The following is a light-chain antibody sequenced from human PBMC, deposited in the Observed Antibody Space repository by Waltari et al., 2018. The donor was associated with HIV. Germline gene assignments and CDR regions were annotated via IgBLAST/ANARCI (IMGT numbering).Light chain of an antibody. V-gene: IGLV1-51*01. CDR3: GTWDSSLSNSWV. CDR1: TSHIRNNY. Sequence: QSVLTQPPSVSAAPGQTVTLSCSGSTSHIRNNYVTWSQHFPVTAPNLLIYDTDKRPSGIPDRFSGSKAGTSATLAIAGLQTGDEADYYCGTWDSSLSNSWVFGGGTRLTVL. CDR2: DTD. J-gene: IGLJ3*02.